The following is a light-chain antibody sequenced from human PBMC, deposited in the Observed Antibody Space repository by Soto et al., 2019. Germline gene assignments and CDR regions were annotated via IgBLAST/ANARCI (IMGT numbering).Light chain of an antibody. J-gene: IGKJ1*01. CDR2: GAS. CDR1: QSVGSK. CDR3: QQYNNWPRA. Sequence: ETVMTQSPGTLSVSPGEGATLSCRASQSVGSKLAWYQQKPGQAPRLLIYGASTRATGVPARFSGSGSGTAFTLTINILQPEDFAVYYCQQYNNWPRAFGQGTKVEIK. V-gene: IGKV3-15*01.